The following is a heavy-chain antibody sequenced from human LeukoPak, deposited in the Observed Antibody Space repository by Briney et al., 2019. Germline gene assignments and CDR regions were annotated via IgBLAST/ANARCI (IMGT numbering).Heavy chain of an antibody. CDR2: IIPIFGTA. J-gene: IGHJ6*02. CDR1: GGTFSSYA. CDR3: ATNLLYYYYYYGMDV. V-gene: IGHV1-69*13. D-gene: IGHD1-14*01. Sequence: SVKLSCKASGGTFSSYAISWVRQAPGQGLEWMGGIIPIFGTANYAQKFQGRVTITADESTSTAYMELSSLRSEDTAVYYCATNLLYYYYYYGMDVWGQGTTVTVSS.